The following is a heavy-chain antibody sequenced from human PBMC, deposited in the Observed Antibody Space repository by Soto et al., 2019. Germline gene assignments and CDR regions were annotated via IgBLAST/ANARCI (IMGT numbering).Heavy chain of an antibody. CDR1: GDSVSSNTAA. D-gene: IGHD3-10*01. CDR3: ARNYYGSGSYYSSFDY. J-gene: IGHJ4*02. Sequence: QVQLQQSGPGLVKPSQTLSLTCAISGDSVSSNTAAWNWIRQSPSRGLEWLGRTYYNSTWYTDYEVSVKSRMTINADTSKNHFSLNLNSVTPEDTALYSCARNYYGSGSYYSSFDYWGQGTLVTVSS. V-gene: IGHV6-1*01. CDR2: TYYNSTWYT.